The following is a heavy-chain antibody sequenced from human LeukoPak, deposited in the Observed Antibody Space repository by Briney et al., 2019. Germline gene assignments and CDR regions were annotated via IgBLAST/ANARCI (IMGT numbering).Heavy chain of an antibody. CDR3: ARDRRYCSGGTCYLHYFDS. D-gene: IGHD2-15*01. CDR2: IHYSGTT. J-gene: IGHJ4*02. Sequence: SETLSLTCTVSGGSINNYYWSWIRRSPGQGLEWIGYIHYSGTTNYNPSFKGRLTISVDMSKNQFSLKLNSVTAADTAVYYCARDRRYCSGGTCYLHYFDSWGQGTLVTVSS. CDR1: GGSINNYY. V-gene: IGHV4-59*01.